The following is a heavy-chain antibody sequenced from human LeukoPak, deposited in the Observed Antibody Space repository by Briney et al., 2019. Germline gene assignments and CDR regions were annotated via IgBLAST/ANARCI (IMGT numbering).Heavy chain of an antibody. Sequence: ASVKVSCKASGYTFTGYYMHWVRQAPGQGLEWMGWTNPNSGGTNYAQKFQGRVTMTRDTSISTAYMELSRLRSDDTAVYYCAGATVTTAPYYFDYWGQGTLVTVSS. D-gene: IGHD4-11*01. CDR3: AGATVTTAPYYFDY. V-gene: IGHV1-2*02. J-gene: IGHJ4*02. CDR1: GYTFTGYY. CDR2: TNPNSGGT.